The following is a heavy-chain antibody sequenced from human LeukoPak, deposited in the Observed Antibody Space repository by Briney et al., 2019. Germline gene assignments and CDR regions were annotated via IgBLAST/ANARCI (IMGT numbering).Heavy chain of an antibody. CDR1: GGSMIGYH. D-gene: IGHD3-10*01. V-gene: IGHV4-34*01. J-gene: IGHJ6*03. CDR3: ARGRFRFLRGVGDHYYIDV. Sequence: SETLSLTCAVYGGSMIGYHWTWLRQPPGQGLEWIGEVNDSGNPYYNSSLKSRLTISLDTSKNQFSLKLSSVTAADTALYYCARGRFRFLRGVGDHYYIDVWGEGTTVTVSS. CDR2: VNDSGNP.